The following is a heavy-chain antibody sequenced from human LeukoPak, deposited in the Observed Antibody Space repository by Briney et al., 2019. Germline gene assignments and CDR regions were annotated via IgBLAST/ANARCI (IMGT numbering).Heavy chain of an antibody. Sequence: SETLSLTCTVSGVSISSYSWNWLRRPPGKGLVWIGYIYYSGRTNYNPSLKSRVTISVDTSKNQFSLNLNSVTAADTTVYYCARAAGDYLPVDYWGQGTLVTVSS. J-gene: IGHJ4*02. D-gene: IGHD4-17*01. CDR3: ARAAGDYLPVDY. CDR2: IYYSGRT. CDR1: GVSISSYS. V-gene: IGHV4-59*01.